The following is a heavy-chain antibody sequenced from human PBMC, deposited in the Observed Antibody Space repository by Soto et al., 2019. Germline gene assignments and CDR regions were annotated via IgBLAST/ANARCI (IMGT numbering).Heavy chain of an antibody. CDR3: AREVLPVVPAAPQKWFDP. Sequence: XAVKVSCKASGYPFTGYYMHWVRQAPGQGLEWMGWINPNSGGTNYAQKFQGRVTMTRDTSISTAYMELSRLRSDDTAVYYCAREVLPVVPAAPQKWFDPWGQGTLVTVSS. V-gene: IGHV1-2*02. CDR1: GYPFTGYY. D-gene: IGHD2-2*01. J-gene: IGHJ5*02. CDR2: INPNSGGT.